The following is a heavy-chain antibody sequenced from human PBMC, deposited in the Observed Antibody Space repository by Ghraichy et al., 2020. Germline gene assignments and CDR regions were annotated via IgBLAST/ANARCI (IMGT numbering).Heavy chain of an antibody. CDR2: FDPEDGET. Sequence: ASVKVSCKVSGYTLTELSMHWVRQAPGKGLEWMGGFDPEDGETIYAQKFQGRVTMTEDTSTDTAYMELSSLRSEDTAVYYCATCGQKVYYDSSGYCHEDAFDIWGQGTMVTVSS. CDR3: ATCGQKVYYDSSGYCHEDAFDI. CDR1: GYTLTELS. D-gene: IGHD3-22*01. V-gene: IGHV1-24*01. J-gene: IGHJ3*02.